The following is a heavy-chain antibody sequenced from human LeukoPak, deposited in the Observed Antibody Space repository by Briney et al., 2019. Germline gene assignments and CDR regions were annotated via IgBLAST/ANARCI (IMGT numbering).Heavy chain of an antibody. V-gene: IGHV1-24*01. J-gene: IGHJ3*02. CDR2: FDPEDGET. CDR1: GYTLTELS. D-gene: IGHD3-22*01. Sequence: ASVKVSCKVSGYTLTELSMHWVRQAPGKGLEWMGGFDPEDGETIYAQKFQGRVTMTEDTSTDTAYMELSSLRPEDTAVYYCASTYYYDSSGQGDAFDIWGQGTMVTVSS. CDR3: ASTYYYDSSGQGDAFDI.